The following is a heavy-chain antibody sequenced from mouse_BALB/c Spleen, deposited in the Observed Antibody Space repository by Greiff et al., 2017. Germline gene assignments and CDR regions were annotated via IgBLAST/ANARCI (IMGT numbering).Heavy chain of an antibody. CDR3: ASYYGSPFAY. CDR1: GFTFSSYA. Sequence: EVMLVESGGGLVKPGGSLKLSCAASGFTFSSYAMSWVRQTPEKRLEWVASISSGGSTYYPDSVKGRFTISRDNARNILYLQMSSLRSEDTAMYYCASYYGSPFAYWGQGTLVTVSA. CDR2: ISSGGST. V-gene: IGHV5-6-5*01. D-gene: IGHD1-1*01. J-gene: IGHJ3*01.